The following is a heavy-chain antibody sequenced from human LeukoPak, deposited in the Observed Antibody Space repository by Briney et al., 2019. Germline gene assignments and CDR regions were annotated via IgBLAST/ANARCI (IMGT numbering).Heavy chain of an antibody. Sequence: GGSLRLSCAASGFTFSDYYMSWIRQAPGKGLEWVLYISSSGSTIYYADSVKGRFTISRDNAKNSLYLQMNSLRAEDTAVYYCARDRAVGATPDYWGQGTLVTVSS. V-gene: IGHV3-11*01. CDR3: ARDRAVGATPDY. J-gene: IGHJ4*02. CDR2: ISSSGSTI. D-gene: IGHD1-26*01. CDR1: GFTFSDYY.